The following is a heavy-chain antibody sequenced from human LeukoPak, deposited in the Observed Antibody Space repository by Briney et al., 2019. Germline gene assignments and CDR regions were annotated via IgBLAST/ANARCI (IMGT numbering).Heavy chain of an antibody. D-gene: IGHD2-2*01. V-gene: IGHV4-31*03. J-gene: IGHJ6*02. CDR1: GGSISSGGYY. CDR3: ARDRSVVPAAIGPNATPNNYGMDV. Sequence: SQTLSLTCTVSGGSISSGGYYWSWNRQHPGKGLEWIGYIYYSGSTCYNPSLKSRVTISVDTSKNQFSLKLSSVTAADTAVYYCARDRSVVPAAIGPNATPNNYGMDVWGQGTTVTVSS. CDR2: IYYSGST.